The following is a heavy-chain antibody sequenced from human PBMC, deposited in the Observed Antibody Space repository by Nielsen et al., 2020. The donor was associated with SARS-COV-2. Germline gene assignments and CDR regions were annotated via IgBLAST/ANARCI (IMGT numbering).Heavy chain of an antibody. CDR3: ARDSSGTYRRVDY. CDR2: INPKSGGT. CDR1: AYTFTGYF. V-gene: IGHV1-2*06. D-gene: IGHD3-22*01. Sequence: ASVKVSCKASAYTFTGYFMHWVRQAPGQGLEWMGRINPKSGGTNYAQKFQGRVTMTRDSSISTAYMELSSLRSDDTAVYYCARDSSGTYRRVDYWGQGTLVTVSS. J-gene: IGHJ4*02.